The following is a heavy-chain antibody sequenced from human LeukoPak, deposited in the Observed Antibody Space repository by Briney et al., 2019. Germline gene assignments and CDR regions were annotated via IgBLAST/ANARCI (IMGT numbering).Heavy chain of an antibody. D-gene: IGHD3-22*01. CDR2: INWNGGST. CDR1: GFTFSSYS. J-gene: IGHJ4*02. CDR3: ARGNYYDSSGYYPDDY. Sequence: GGSLRLSCAASGFTFSSYSMNWVRQAPGKGLEWVSGINWNGGSTGYADSVKGRFTISRDNAKNSLYLQMNSLRAEDTALYYCARGNYYDSSGYYPDDYWGQGTLVTVSS. V-gene: IGHV3-20*04.